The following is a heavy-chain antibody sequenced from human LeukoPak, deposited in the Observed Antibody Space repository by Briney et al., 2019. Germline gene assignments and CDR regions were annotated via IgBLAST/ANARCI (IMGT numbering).Heavy chain of an antibody. CDR1: GFTFSGSA. V-gene: IGHV3-73*01. Sequence: PGGSLRLSCAASGFTFSGSAIHWVRQAPGKGLEWVGRIRSKANSYASSSAESVKGRFTISRDDSKNTAYLQMTSLKTEDTAVYYCTRDYGVLFDYWGQGTLVTVSS. J-gene: IGHJ4*02. CDR3: TRDYGVLFDY. CDR2: IRSKANSYAS. D-gene: IGHD4-17*01.